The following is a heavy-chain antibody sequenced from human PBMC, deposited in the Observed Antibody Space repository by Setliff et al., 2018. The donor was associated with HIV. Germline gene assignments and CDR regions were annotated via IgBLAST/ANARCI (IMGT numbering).Heavy chain of an antibody. J-gene: IGHJ4*02. Sequence: ASVKVSCKASGYLFTGYYMHWVRQAPGQGLEWMGWINVNSGGTKYAQKFQGRVTMTRDTSSSTAYMEVSSLRSDDTAVYYCAREGSPIYYFDYWGQGTLVTVSS. CDR3: AREGSPIYYFDY. CDR2: INVNSGGT. CDR1: GYLFTGYY. V-gene: IGHV1-2*02. D-gene: IGHD3-10*01.